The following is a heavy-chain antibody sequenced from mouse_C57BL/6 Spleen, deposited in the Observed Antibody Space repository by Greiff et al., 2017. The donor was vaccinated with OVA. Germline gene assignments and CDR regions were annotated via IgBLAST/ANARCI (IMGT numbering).Heavy chain of an antibody. CDR3: ARQLLQAMDY. CDR1: GFTFSDYG. V-gene: IGHV5-17*01. J-gene: IGHJ4*01. Sequence: EVMLVESGGGLVKPGGSLKLSCAASGFTFSDYGMHWVRQAPEKGLEWVAYISSGSSTIYYADTVKGRFTISRDNAKNTLFLQMTSLRSEDTAMYYCARQLLQAMDYWGQGTSVTVSS. D-gene: IGHD2-12*01. CDR2: ISSGSSTI.